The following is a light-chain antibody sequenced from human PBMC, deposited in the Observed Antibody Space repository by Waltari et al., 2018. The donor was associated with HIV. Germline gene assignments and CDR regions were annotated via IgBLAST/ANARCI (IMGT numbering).Light chain of an antibody. CDR3: QSYDNSVSDSVV. CDR1: SSNIGAGYD. J-gene: IGLJ3*02. V-gene: IGLV1-40*01. Sequence: QSVLTQPPSVSGAPGQRVTISCTGSSNIGAGYDVQWYQQLPGPAPKLLIYGANNRPSGVPDRVSGYKSGASASRAIAGLQAEDEADDYCQSYDNSVSDSVVFGGGTKVTVL. CDR2: GAN.